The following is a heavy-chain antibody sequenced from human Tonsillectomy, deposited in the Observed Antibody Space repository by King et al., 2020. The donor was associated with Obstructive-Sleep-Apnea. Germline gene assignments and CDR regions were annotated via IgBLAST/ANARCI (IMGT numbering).Heavy chain of an antibody. CDR1: GGSISSGDYY. CDR2: IYYSGST. J-gene: IGHJ5*02. V-gene: IGHV4-30-4*01. CDR3: ARVKYSGYAFCRWFDP. Sequence: QLQESGPGLVKPSQTLSLICTVSGGSISSGDYYWSWIRQPPGKGLDWIGYIYYSGSTYYNPSLKSRVTISVDTSENQFSLKLSSVTAADTAVYYCARVKYSGYAFCRWFDPWGQGTLVTVSS. D-gene: IGHD5-12*01.